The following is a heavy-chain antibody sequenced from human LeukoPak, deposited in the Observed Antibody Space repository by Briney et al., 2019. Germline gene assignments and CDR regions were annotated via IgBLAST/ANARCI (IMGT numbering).Heavy chain of an antibody. Sequence: KPSETLSLTCAVSGYSISSGYYWGWIRQPPGKGLEWIGSIYHSGSTYYNPSLKSRVTISVDTSKNQFSLKLSSVTAADTAVYYCARGRELSFWFGEAWFDPWGQGTLVTVSS. J-gene: IGHJ5*02. CDR2: IYHSGST. CDR3: ARGRELSFWFGEAWFDP. D-gene: IGHD3-10*01. CDR1: GYSISSGYY. V-gene: IGHV4-38-2*01.